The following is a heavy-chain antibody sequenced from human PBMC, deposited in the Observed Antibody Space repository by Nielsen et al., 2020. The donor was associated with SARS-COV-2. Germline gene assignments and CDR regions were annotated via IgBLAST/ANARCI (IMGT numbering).Heavy chain of an antibody. J-gene: IGHJ3*02. CDR3: AKLYDILTQNAFDI. CDR2: ISWSSGSI. CDR1: GFTFDDYA. D-gene: IGHD3-9*01. Sequence: SLKISCAASGFTFDDYAMHWVRQAPGKGLEWVSGISWSSGSIGYADSVKGRFTISRDNAKNSLYLQMNSLRAEDTALYYCAKLYDILTQNAFDIWGQGTMVTVSS. V-gene: IGHV3-9*01.